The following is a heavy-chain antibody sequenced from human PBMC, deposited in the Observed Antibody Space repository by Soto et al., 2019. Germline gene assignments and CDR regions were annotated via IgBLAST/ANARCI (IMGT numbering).Heavy chain of an antibody. J-gene: IGHJ4*02. D-gene: IGHD2-21*02. V-gene: IGHV3-23*01. CDR1: GFTFSNYA. CDR2: ISGGGGSS. Sequence: EVQLLESGGGLVQPGGSLRLSCAASGFTFSNYAMSWVRQAPGKGLEWVSGISGGGGSSYYADSVKGRFTISRDNSKNTLYPHMNSLRAEDTAVYYGAHNCGVDCHSVFFYWGQGTLVIVSS. CDR3: AHNCGVDCHSVFFY.